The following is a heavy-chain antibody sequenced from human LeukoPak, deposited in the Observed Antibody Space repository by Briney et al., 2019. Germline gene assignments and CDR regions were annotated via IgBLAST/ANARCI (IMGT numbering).Heavy chain of an antibody. CDR1: GFTFSSYA. D-gene: IGHD7-27*01. Sequence: GGSLRLSCAASGFTFSSYAMHWVRQAPGKGLEWVAVISYDGSNKYYADSVKGRFTISRDNAKNSLYLQMNSLSAEDTAFYYCARDLNWGFDYWGQGALVIVSS. CDR2: ISYDGSNK. CDR3: ARDLNWGFDY. J-gene: IGHJ4*02. V-gene: IGHV3-30*04.